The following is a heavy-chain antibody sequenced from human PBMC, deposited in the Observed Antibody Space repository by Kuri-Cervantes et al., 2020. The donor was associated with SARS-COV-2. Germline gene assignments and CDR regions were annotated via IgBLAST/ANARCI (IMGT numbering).Heavy chain of an antibody. CDR2: ISYDGSNK. CDR1: GFTFSSYA. Sequence: GESLRLSCAASGFTFSSYAMHWVRQAPGKGLEWVAVISYDGSNKYYADSVTGRFTISRDNSKNTLYLQMNSLRAEDTAVYYCARERSGLDYWGQGTLVTVSS. V-gene: IGHV3-30-3*01. CDR3: ARERSGLDY. J-gene: IGHJ4*02. D-gene: IGHD3-3*01.